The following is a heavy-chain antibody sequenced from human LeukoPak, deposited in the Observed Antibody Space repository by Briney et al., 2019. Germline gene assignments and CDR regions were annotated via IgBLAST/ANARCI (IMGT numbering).Heavy chain of an antibody. V-gene: IGHV4-34*01. Sequence: SETLSLTCAVYGGSFSGYYWSWIRQPPRKGLEWIGEINHSGSTNYNPSLKSRVPMSVDTSKIQFSLKLSSVTAADTAVYYCASGGGRGIIDYWGQGTLVTVSS. CDR1: GGSFSGYY. D-gene: IGHD3-10*01. J-gene: IGHJ4*02. CDR2: INHSGST. CDR3: ASGGGRGIIDY.